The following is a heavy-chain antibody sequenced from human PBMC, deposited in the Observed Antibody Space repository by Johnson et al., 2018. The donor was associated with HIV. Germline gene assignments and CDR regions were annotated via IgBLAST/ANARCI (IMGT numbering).Heavy chain of an antibody. J-gene: IGHJ3*02. V-gene: IGHV3-11*04. D-gene: IGHD1-26*01. CDR3: AKDPVGATWAFDI. CDR1: VFIFSDYY. CDR2: ISSSGRTI. Sequence: QVQLVESGGDLVKPGGSLRLSCAASVFIFSDYYMTWIRQAPGKGLESISYISSSGRTIYYADSVKGRFTMSRDNSKNTLYLQMNSLRAEDMAVYYCAKDPVGATWAFDIWGQGTMVTVSS.